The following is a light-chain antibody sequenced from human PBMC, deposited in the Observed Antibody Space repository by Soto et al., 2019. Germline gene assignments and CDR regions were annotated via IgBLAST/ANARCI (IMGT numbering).Light chain of an antibody. CDR3: VEAALLPHA. J-gene: IGKJ1*01. CDR2: KPS. CDR1: QSLAFRDGNIY. V-gene: IGKV2-24*01. Sequence: DIVLTQTPLSLVVTLGQPASISCKSSQSLAFRDGNIYLNWLQQRPGQPPRLLIYKPSNRFSGVPDRFSGSGAGTEFTLKISKVEAEDVGVYYCVEAALLPHAFGQGTKVEIK.